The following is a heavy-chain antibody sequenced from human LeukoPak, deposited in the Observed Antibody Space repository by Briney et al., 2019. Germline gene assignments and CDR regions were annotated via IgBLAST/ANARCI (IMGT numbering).Heavy chain of an antibody. J-gene: IGHJ6*02. CDR1: GFTFSSYA. CDR2: ISYDGSNK. D-gene: IGHD3-10*01. CDR3: ARALRFGELLNSYYYYGMEV. Sequence: GGSLRLSCAASGFTFSSYAMHWVRQAPGKGLEWVAVISYDGSNKYYADSVKGRFTISRDNSKNTLYLQMNSLRAEDTAVYYCARALRFGELLNSYYYYGMEVWGQGTTVTVSS. V-gene: IGHV3-30*04.